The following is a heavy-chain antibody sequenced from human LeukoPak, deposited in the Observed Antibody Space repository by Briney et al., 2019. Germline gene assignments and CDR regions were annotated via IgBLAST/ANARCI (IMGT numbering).Heavy chain of an antibody. CDR1: GYSFTSNW. V-gene: IGHV5-51*01. Sequence: GESLKISCKGSGYSFTSNWIGWVRQMPGKGLEWMGLIYPGDSDTRYSPSFQGQVTISADKSINTAFLQWSTLKASDTAMYYCAKIISLAGTGFDYWGQGTLVTVSS. D-gene: IGHD6-19*01. CDR3: AKIISLAGTGFDY. CDR2: IYPGDSDT. J-gene: IGHJ4*02.